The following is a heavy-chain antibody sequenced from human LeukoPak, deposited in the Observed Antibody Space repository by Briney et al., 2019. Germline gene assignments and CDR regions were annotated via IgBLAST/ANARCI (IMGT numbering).Heavy chain of an antibody. CDR3: ARDRQGADY. CDR2: IDYIGST. J-gene: IGHJ4*02. CDR1: GGSISSYY. Sequence: SETLSLTCTVSGGSISSYYWSWIRQPPGPQLERIGYIDYIGSTSYNPSLKSRVTISVDTSKKQFSLKLSCVTGADTAVYYCARDRQGADYWGQGTLVSVSS. D-gene: IGHD3-16*01. V-gene: IGHV4-59*01.